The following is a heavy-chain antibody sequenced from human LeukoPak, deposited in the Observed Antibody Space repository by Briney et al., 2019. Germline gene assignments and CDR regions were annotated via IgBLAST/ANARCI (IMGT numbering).Heavy chain of an antibody. CDR1: GFTFSSYA. V-gene: IGHV3-23*01. CDR3: ARTRLTDTAMGRSPGPLDY. D-gene: IGHD5-18*01. CDR2: LSGSGRGGST. Sequence: GGSLRLSCAASGFTFSSYAMNWVRQAPGKGLEWVSGLSGSGRGGSTYYAASVKGRFTISRENSKNTLYLQMNSLRAEDTAVYYCARTRLTDTAMGRSPGPLDYWGQGTLVTVSS. J-gene: IGHJ4*02.